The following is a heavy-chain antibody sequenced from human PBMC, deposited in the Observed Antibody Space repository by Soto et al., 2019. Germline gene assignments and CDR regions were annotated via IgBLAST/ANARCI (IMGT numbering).Heavy chain of an antibody. CDR3: TTRGWHDY. CDR1: GFIFTDAW. J-gene: IGHJ4*02. V-gene: IGHV3-15*07. CDR2: IKSKSDGGTT. Sequence: EVQLVESGGGLVKPGGSLRVSCAASGFIFTDAWMNWVRQAPGKGLEWVGRIKSKSDGGTTDYAAPVKGRVTISRDDSKNTLYLQLNSLKTEDTAVYYCTTRGWHDYWGQGTLVTVSS. D-gene: IGHD6-19*01.